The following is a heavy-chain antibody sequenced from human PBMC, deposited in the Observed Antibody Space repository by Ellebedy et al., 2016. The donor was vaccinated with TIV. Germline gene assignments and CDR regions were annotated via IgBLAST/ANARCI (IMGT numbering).Heavy chain of an antibody. CDR3: ARPSPYYYDSTGYIDF. CDR2: ISGSGGTI. J-gene: IGHJ4*02. V-gene: IGHV3-23*01. CDR1: GFTFSSHA. D-gene: IGHD3-22*01. Sequence: GESLKISCAASGFTFSSHAMSWVRQAPGKGLEWVSYISGSGGTIYYADPVKGRFTISRDNSKNTMYLQMNSLRAEDTAVYYCARPSPYYYDSTGYIDFWGQGTLVTVST.